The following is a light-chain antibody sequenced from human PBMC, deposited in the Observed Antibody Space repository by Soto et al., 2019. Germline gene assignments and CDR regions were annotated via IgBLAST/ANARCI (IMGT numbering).Light chain of an antibody. Sequence: QSALTQPPSASGSPGQSVTISCTGTKSDIGVYDFVSWYQQRPGKAPRLIIYEVVQRPSGVPDRFSGSKSGNTASLTVSGLQAADEADYFCKSYAGSNTYVFGSGTKLTVL. CDR2: EVV. CDR3: KSYAGSNTYV. CDR1: KSDIGVYDF. V-gene: IGLV2-8*01. J-gene: IGLJ1*01.